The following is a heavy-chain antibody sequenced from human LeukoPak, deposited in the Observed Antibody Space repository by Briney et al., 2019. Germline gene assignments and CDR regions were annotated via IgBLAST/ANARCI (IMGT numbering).Heavy chain of an antibody. CDR2: INPSGGST. CDR1: GYTFTSYY. D-gene: IGHD5-18*01. J-gene: IGHJ4*02. CDR3: ARSQGGAFSYGTDY. Sequence: ASVKASCKASGYTFTSYYMQWVRQAPGQGLEWMGIINPSGGSTSYAQKFQGKVSMTRDTSTTTVYMELSSLKSEDTAVYYCARSQGGAFSYGTDYWGQGTLVTVSS. V-gene: IGHV1-46*01.